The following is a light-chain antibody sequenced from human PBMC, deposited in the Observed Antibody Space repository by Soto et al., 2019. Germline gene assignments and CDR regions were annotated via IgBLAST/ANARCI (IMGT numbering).Light chain of an antibody. CDR1: SSDVGGYNY. CDR2: EVS. Sequence: QSALTQPASVSGSPGQSITISCTRTSSDVGGYNYVSWYQQHPGKAPKLMIYEVSNRPSGVSNRFSGSKSDNTASLTISGLQAEDEADYYCSSYTSSSTPYVFGTGTKLTVL. CDR3: SSYTSSSTPYV. J-gene: IGLJ1*01. V-gene: IGLV2-14*01.